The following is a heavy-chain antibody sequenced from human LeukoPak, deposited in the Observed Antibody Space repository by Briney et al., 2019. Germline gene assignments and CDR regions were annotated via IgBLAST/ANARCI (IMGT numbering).Heavy chain of an antibody. CDR3: AREMTTVTTAFDY. V-gene: IGHV3-33*01. Sequence: GGSLRLSCAASGFTFSSYGMHWVRQAPGKGLEWVAVIWYDGSNKYYADSVKGRFTISRDNSKNTLYLQMNCLRAEDTAVYYCAREMTTVTTAFDYWGQGTLVTVSS. CDR1: GFTFSSYG. D-gene: IGHD4-17*01. J-gene: IGHJ4*02. CDR2: IWYDGSNK.